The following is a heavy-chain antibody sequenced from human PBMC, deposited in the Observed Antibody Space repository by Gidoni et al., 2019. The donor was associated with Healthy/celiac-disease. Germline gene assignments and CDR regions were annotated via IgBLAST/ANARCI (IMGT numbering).Heavy chain of an antibody. Sequence: QVQLQESGPGLVKPPETLSLTCTVSGGSISSYYWSWIRQPPGKGLEWIGYIYYSGSTKYNPSLKSRVSISVDTSKTQFSLKLSSVTAADTAVYYCARDSLLEAADGYYYYGMDVWGQGTTVTVSS. V-gene: IGHV4-59*01. CDR2: IYYSGST. CDR1: GGSISSYY. J-gene: IGHJ6*02. CDR3: ARDSLLEAADGYYYYGMDV. D-gene: IGHD6-13*01.